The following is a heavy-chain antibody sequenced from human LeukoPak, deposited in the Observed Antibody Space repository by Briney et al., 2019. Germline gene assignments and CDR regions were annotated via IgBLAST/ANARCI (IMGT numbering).Heavy chain of an antibody. Sequence: SETLSLTCAVYGGSFSGYYWSWIRQPPGKGLEWIGEINHSGSTNYNPSLKSRVTISVDTSKNQFFLRLSSVTAADTAVYYCARVKYDYDSSRFDPWGQGTLVTVSS. V-gene: IGHV4-34*01. J-gene: IGHJ5*02. CDR3: ARVKYDYDSSRFDP. CDR1: GGSFSGYY. CDR2: INHSGST. D-gene: IGHD3-22*01.